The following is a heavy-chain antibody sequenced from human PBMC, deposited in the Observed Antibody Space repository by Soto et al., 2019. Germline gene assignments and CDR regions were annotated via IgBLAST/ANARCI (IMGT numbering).Heavy chain of an antibody. Sequence: SETLSLTCAVYGGPFSGYYWSWIRQPPGKGLEWIGEINHSGSTNYNPSLKSRVTISVDTSKNQFSLKLSSVTAADTAVYYCARDQSGSYFDSWGQGTLVTVSS. J-gene: IGHJ4*02. CDR1: GGPFSGYY. V-gene: IGHV4-34*01. D-gene: IGHD1-26*01. CDR3: ARDQSGSYFDS. CDR2: INHSGST.